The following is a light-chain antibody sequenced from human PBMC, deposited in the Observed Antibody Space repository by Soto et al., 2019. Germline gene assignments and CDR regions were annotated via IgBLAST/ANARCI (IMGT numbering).Light chain of an antibody. V-gene: IGKV4-1*01. J-gene: IGKJ3*01. CDR3: QQYYITPRT. Sequence: DIVMTQSPDSLAVSLGERAIINCKSSQTVLSSSNNLKYLAWYQQKPGQPPKLLIYWASTRDSGVPDRFSGSGSGTDFTLTISNLQAEDVAVYYCQQYYITPRTFGPGTKVDIK. CDR1: QTVLSSSNNLKY. CDR2: WAS.